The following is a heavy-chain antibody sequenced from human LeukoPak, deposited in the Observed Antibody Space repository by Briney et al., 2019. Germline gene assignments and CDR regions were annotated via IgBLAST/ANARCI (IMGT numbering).Heavy chain of an antibody. V-gene: IGHV1-2*02. CDR2: INPNSGGT. J-gene: IGHJ5*02. D-gene: IGHD6-25*01. Sequence: ASVKVSCKASGYTFTGYYMHWVRQAPGQGLEWMGWINPNSGGTNYAQKFQGRVTMTRDTAISTAYMELSRPRSDDTAVYYCARVIAAEFYWFDPWGQGTLVTVSS. CDR1: GYTFTGYY. CDR3: ARVIAAEFYWFDP.